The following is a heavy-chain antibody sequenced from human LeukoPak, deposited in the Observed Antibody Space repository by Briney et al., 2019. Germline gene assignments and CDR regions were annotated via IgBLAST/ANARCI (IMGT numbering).Heavy chain of an antibody. Sequence: PSETLSLTCAVYGGSFSGYSWSWIRQPPGKGLEWLGEINHSGGTNYNPSLKSRVTISMDTSNNQFSLKLSSVTAADTAVYYCTRGGSSSWSIHSYFDLWGRGTLVTVSP. D-gene: IGHD6-13*01. CDR2: INHSGGT. CDR1: GGSFSGYS. CDR3: TRGGSSSWSIHSYFDL. V-gene: IGHV4-34*01. J-gene: IGHJ2*01.